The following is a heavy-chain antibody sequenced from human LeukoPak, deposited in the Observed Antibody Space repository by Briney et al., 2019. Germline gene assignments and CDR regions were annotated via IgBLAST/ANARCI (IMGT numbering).Heavy chain of an antibody. V-gene: IGHV3-23*01. CDR1: GFTFSSYA. CDR2: ISGSGGST. CDR3: ARTDSSGYSLPLDY. Sequence: PGGSLRLSCAASGFTFSSYAMSWVRQAPGKGLEWVSAISGSGGSTYYADSVKGRFTISRDNSKNTLYLQMNSLRAEDTAVYYCARTDSSGYSLPLDYWGQGTLVTVSS. J-gene: IGHJ4*02. D-gene: IGHD3-22*01.